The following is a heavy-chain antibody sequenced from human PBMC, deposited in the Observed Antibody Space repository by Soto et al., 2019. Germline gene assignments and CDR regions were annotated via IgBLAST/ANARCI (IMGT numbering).Heavy chain of an antibody. CDR2: ILSDGIRK. D-gene: IGHD3-10*01. CDR3: ARTSLSGRVDAFDM. Sequence: QVQLVESGGGVVQPGRSLRLSCAASGFTFTTYAMHWLRQAPGKGLEWVEVILSDGIRKYQVDSVRGRFTISRDNSKNIVYLQMTIQRAEDTDLYYRARTSLSGRVDAFDMWGQGTMVTV. J-gene: IGHJ3*02. V-gene: IGHV3-30*03. CDR1: GFTFTTYA.